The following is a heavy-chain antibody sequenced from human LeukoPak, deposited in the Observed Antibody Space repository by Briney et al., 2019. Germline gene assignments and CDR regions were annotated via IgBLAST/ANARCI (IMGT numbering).Heavy chain of an antibody. CDR3: ARQSGNGYNLKRADYFDY. Sequence: SETLSLTCTVSGGSISSSSYYWGSVRQPPGKGLEWLGSIYYSGSTYYNPSLKSRVTISVDTSKNQFSLKLSSVTAAHTAVYYCARQSGNGYNLKRADYFDYWGQGTLVTVSS. CDR2: IYYSGST. CDR1: GGSISSSSYY. D-gene: IGHD5-24*01. V-gene: IGHV4-39*01. J-gene: IGHJ4*02.